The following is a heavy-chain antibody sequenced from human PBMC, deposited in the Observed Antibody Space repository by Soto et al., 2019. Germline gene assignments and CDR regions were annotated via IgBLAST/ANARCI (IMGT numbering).Heavy chain of an antibody. Sequence: SETLSLTCTVSGGSITSSSHFWGWVRQPPGKGLEWIGTIYFTGSTNYNPSLKSRVTISVDKSKNQFSLKLSSVTAADTAVYYCARASRGYYDYFDYWGQGTLVTVSS. CDR2: IYFTGST. CDR3: ARASRGYYDYFDY. V-gene: IGHV4-39*07. D-gene: IGHD3-22*01. CDR1: GGSITSSSHF. J-gene: IGHJ4*02.